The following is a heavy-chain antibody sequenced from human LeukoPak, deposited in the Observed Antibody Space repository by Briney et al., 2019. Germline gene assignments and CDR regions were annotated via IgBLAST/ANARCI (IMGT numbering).Heavy chain of an antibody. CDR2: IKQDGSEK. D-gene: IGHD3-10*01. Sequence: GGSLRLSCAASGFTFSSYWMSWVRQAPGRGLERVANIKQDGSEKYYVDSVKGRFTISRDNAKNSLYLQMNSLRAEDTAVYYCARDYYGSGSYLWGQGTMVTVSS. CDR1: GFTFSSYW. J-gene: IGHJ3*01. CDR3: ARDYYGSGSYL. V-gene: IGHV3-7*03.